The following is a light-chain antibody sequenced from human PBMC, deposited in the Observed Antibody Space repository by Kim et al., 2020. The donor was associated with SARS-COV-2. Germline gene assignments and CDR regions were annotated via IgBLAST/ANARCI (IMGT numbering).Light chain of an antibody. J-gene: IGLJ3*02. Sequence: TIPCTGRNSDIGGYNYVSWYQQHXGKAPKLIIYDVTRRPSGVSDRFSGSKSGNTASLIISGLQAGDEADYYCSSYTSSKTWVFGGGTQLTVL. CDR2: DVT. V-gene: IGLV2-14*03. CDR1: NSDIGGYNY. CDR3: SSYTSSKTWV.